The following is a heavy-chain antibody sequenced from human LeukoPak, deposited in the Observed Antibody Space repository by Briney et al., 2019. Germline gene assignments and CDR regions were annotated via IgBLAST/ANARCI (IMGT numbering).Heavy chain of an antibody. D-gene: IGHD2-21*02. J-gene: IGHJ3*02. V-gene: IGHV1-3*01. Sequence: ASVKVSCKASGYTFTGYYMHWVRQAPGQRLEWMGWINAGNGNTKYSQKFQGRVTITRDTSASTAYMELSSLRSEDTAVYYCARVLVVTTDAFDIWGQGTMVTVSS. CDR3: ARVLVVTTDAFDI. CDR2: INAGNGNT. CDR1: GYTFTGYY.